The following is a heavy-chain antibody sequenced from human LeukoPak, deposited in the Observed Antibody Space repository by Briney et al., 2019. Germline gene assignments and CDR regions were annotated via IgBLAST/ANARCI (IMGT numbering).Heavy chain of an antibody. CDR1: GFTFSGYA. J-gene: IGHJ4*02. V-gene: IGHV3-23*01. CDR3: AKAPYISSLNFDY. Sequence: GGSLRLSCAASGFTFSGYAMNWVRQAPGKGLEWVSVISGSGGSTNYADSVKGRFTISRDNSKNTLYLQMNSLRAEDTAVYYCAKAPYISSLNFDYWGQGTLVTVSS. D-gene: IGHD6-6*01. CDR2: ISGSGGST.